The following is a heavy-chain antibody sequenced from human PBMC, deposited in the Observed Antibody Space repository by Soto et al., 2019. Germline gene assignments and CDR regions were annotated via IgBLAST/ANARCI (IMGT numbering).Heavy chain of an antibody. CDR1: GYIFVNYG. CDR2: ISPYTGNT. Sequence: QVQLVQSGDEVKKPGASVKVSCKASGYIFVNYGIAWVRQAPGQGLEWMGWISPYTGNTHSATKVQGRLTMTTDTSTSTAYMDLGSPTSDDTAVYYCVMVDNYVTPTPQDVWGKGTTVTVSS. V-gene: IGHV1-18*01. D-gene: IGHD3-16*01. CDR3: VMVDNYVTPTPQDV. J-gene: IGHJ6*04.